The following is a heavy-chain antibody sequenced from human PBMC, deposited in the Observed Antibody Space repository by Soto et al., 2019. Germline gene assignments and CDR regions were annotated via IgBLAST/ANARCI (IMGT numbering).Heavy chain of an antibody. CDR2: ISGSGGST. Sequence: GSLRLSCAASGFTFSSYAMSWVRQAPGKGLEWVSAISGSGGSTYYADSVKGRFAISRDNSKNTLYLQMNSLRAEDTAVYYCAKDPKWIQLWSAPFDHWGQGTLVTVSS. V-gene: IGHV3-23*01. J-gene: IGHJ4*02. D-gene: IGHD5-18*01. CDR1: GFTFSSYA. CDR3: AKDPKWIQLWSAPFDH.